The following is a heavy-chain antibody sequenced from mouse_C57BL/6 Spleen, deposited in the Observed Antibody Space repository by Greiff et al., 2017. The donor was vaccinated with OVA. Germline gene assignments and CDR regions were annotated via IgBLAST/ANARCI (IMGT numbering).Heavy chain of an antibody. D-gene: IGHD1-1*01. V-gene: IGHV8-8*01. CDR1: GFSLTTFGMG. J-gene: IGHJ1*03. CDR2: TWWGDDK. CDR3: ARMNYYGSSYWYFDV. Sequence: VPLQVSGPGLLQPSPSLSLSCSFSGFSLTTFGMGVGWLRQPSGQGLEWLAHTWWGDDKYYNPALKSRLTISKATSKNRIFLKIAKVDTADTATYDCARMNYYGSSYWYFDVWGTGTTVTVSS.